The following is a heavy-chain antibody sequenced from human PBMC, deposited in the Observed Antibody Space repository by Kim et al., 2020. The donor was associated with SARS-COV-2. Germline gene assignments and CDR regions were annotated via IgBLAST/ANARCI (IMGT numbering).Heavy chain of an antibody. J-gene: IGHJ6*02. Sequence: GESLKISCKGSGYSFTSYWIGWVRQMPGKGLEWMGIIYPGDSDTSYSPSFQGQVTISADKSISTAYLQWSSLKASDTAMYYCARQLYCGGDCYPYYYYGMDVWGQGTTVTVSS. CDR3: ARQLYCGGDCYPYYYYGMDV. V-gene: IGHV5-51*01. CDR2: IYPGDSDT. D-gene: IGHD2-21*02. CDR1: GYSFTSYW.